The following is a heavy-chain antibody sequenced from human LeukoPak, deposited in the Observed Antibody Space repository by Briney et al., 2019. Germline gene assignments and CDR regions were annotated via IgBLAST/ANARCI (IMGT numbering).Heavy chain of an antibody. J-gene: IGHJ4*02. D-gene: IGHD2-15*01. CDR2: INPNSGGT. CDR3: ARALGYCSGGSCYQWSYYFDY. CDR1: GYTFTGYY. V-gene: IGHV1-2*02. Sequence: ASVKVSCKASGYTFTGYYMHWVRQAPGQGLEWMGWINPNSGGTNYAQKFQGRVTMTRDTSISTAYMELSRPRSDDTAVYYCARALGYCSGGSCYQWSYYFDYWGQGTLVTVSS.